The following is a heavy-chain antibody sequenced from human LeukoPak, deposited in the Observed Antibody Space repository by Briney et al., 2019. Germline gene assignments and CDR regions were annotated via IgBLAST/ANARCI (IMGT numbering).Heavy chain of an antibody. D-gene: IGHD6-6*01. CDR1: GFTFSSNG. CDR3: AREMGQLATDY. CDR2: ISTSGGST. J-gene: IGHJ4*02. Sequence: GGTLRLSCAASGFTFSSNGMSWVRQAPGKGLEWVSAISTSGGSTYYADSVKGRFTISRDNAKNSLYLQMNSLRAEDTAVYYCAREMGQLATDYWGQGTLVTVSS. V-gene: IGHV3-23*01.